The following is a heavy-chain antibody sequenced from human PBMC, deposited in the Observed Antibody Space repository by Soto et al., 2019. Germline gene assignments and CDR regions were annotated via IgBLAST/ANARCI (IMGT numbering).Heavy chain of an antibody. CDR2: MYHNAST. CDR3: ARVVYDAFDV. V-gene: IGHV4-61*01. D-gene: IGHD6-6*01. J-gene: IGHJ3*01. CDR1: GASVTSPIFY. Sequence: QVQLQESGPGLVKPSETLSLDCAVSGASVTSPIFYWSWIRQPPGKGLEWIGYMYHNASTNYNPSLKSRVTISKDTSENRFSLKLTYVTAADTAVYFCARVVYDAFDVWGQGTLVSVSS.